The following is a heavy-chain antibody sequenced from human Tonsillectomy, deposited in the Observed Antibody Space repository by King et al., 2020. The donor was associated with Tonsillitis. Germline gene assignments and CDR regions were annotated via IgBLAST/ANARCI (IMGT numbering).Heavy chain of an antibody. CDR1: GYSFTNYW. J-gene: IGHJ4*02. D-gene: IGHD3-10*01. V-gene: IGHV5-51*01. CDR3: ARGHFGSGSYYPQVFDY. Sequence: VQLVESGAEVKKPGESLKISCKASGYSFTNYWIGWVRQMPGKGLEWMGIIYRGDSDTRYSPSFQGQVTISADKSISTAYLQWSSLKASDTAMYYCARGHFGSGSYYPQVFDYWGQGTLVTVSS. CDR2: IYRGDSDT.